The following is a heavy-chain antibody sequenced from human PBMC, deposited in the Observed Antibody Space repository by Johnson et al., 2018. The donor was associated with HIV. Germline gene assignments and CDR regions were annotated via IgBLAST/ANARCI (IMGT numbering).Heavy chain of an antibody. Sequence: QVQLVESGGGLVQPGGSLRLYCAASGFTFSIHAMYWVRQAPGKGLEWVAVISSQGTTSYYADSVKGRFTVSRDNAQNTLYLQLSGLRADDTAVYYCARVASIGSDVFDIWGQGTVVTVSS. CDR2: ISSQGTTS. D-gene: IGHD2-2*03. CDR1: GFTFSIHA. V-gene: IGHV3-30*04. CDR3: ARVASIGSDVFDI. J-gene: IGHJ3*02.